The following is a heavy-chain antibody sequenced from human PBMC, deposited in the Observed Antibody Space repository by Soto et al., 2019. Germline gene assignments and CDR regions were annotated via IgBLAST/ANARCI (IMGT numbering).Heavy chain of an antibody. CDR1: GFTFSSYA. V-gene: IGHV3-23*01. J-gene: IGHJ4*02. CDR2: ISGSGGST. Sequence: GGSLRLSCAASGFTFSSYAMSWVRQAPGKGLEWVSAISGSGGSTYYADSVKGRFTFSRDNSMNTLYLQMNSLRAEDTAVYYCAKTEWELLSSFDYWGQGTLVTVSS. D-gene: IGHD1-26*01. CDR3: AKTEWELLSSFDY.